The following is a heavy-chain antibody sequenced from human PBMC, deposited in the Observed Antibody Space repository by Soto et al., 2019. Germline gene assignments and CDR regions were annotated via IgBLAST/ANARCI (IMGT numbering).Heavy chain of an antibody. CDR3: AKPYGSGTYYPFDY. V-gene: IGHV1-2*02. CDR2: INPNSGGT. Sequence: ASVKVSCKXSGYTFTDYYMYWVRQAPGQGLEWMGWINPNSGGTNYAQKFQGRVTMTRDTSISTAYMELSRLRSDDTAVYYCAKPYGSGTYYPFDYWGQGTPVTVSS. J-gene: IGHJ4*02. CDR1: GYTFTDYY. D-gene: IGHD3-10*01.